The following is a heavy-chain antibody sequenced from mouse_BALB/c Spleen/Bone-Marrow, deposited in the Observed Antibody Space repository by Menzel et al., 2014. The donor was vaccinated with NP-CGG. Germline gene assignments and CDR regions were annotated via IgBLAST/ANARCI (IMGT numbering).Heavy chain of an antibody. Sequence: QVQLKESGAELVRPGSSVKISCKASGYAFSSYWMNWVKQRPGQGLEWIGQIYPGDGDTNYNGKFKGKATLTAVKSSSTAYMQLSSLTSEDSAVYFCARWITTVVAPYVMDYWGQGTSVTVSS. V-gene: IGHV1-80*01. J-gene: IGHJ4*01. CDR1: GYAFSSYW. D-gene: IGHD1-1*01. CDR3: ARWITTVVAPYVMDY. CDR2: IYPGDGDT.